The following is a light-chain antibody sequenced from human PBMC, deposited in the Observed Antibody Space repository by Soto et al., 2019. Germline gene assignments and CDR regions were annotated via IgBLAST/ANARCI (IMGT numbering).Light chain of an antibody. CDR2: DAS. CDR3: QQYNNYWT. J-gene: IGKJ1*01. Sequence: DIQMTQSPSTLSASVGDRVTITCRASQTIRNWLAWYQQRPGKAPKLLIYDASNLVSGVPSRFSGSGSGKEFTLTISSLQPDDFATYYCQQYNNYWTFGQGNMVEIK. V-gene: IGKV1-5*01. CDR1: QTIRNW.